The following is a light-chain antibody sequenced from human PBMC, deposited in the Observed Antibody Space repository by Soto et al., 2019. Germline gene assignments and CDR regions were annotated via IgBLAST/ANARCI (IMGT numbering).Light chain of an antibody. J-gene: IGLJ2*01. CDR2: DVD. Sequence: QSVLTQPPSASGSPGQSVTISCTGTTSDVGGYNYVSWYQQHPGKAPKLLVYDVDKRPSGVPDRFSGSKSGNTASLTVSGLQAEDEADYYCSSYVGSNFHVLFGEGTKVTVL. CDR1: TSDVGGYNY. CDR3: SSYVGSNFHVL. V-gene: IGLV2-8*01.